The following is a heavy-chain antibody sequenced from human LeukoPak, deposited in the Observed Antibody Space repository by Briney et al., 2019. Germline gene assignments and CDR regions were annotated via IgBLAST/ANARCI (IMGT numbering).Heavy chain of an antibody. CDR2: INPNSGGT. CDR1: GYTFTNYG. Sequence: ASVKVSCKTSGYTFTNYGIVWVRQAPGQGLEWMGWINPNSGGTNYAQKFQGRVTMTRDTSISTAYMELSRLRSDDTAVYYCARAGITGTTQAFDIWGQGTMVTVSS. V-gene: IGHV1-2*02. J-gene: IGHJ3*02. D-gene: IGHD1-7*01. CDR3: ARAGITGTTQAFDI.